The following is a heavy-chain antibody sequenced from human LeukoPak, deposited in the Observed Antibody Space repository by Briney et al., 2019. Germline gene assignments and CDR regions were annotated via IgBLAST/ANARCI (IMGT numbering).Heavy chain of an antibody. CDR2: ISGSGVGT. D-gene: IGHD2-2*01. CDR3: AKDYRYCTSTSCYGDDAFDI. V-gene: IGHV3-23*01. J-gene: IGHJ3*02. Sequence: GGSLRLSCAASGFTFSGYAMTWVRQAPGKGLEWVSAISGSGVGTYYADSVKGRFTISRDNSKNTLYLQMSSLRAEDTAVYYCAKDYRYCTSTSCYGDDAFDIWGQGTMVTVSS. CDR1: GFTFSGYA.